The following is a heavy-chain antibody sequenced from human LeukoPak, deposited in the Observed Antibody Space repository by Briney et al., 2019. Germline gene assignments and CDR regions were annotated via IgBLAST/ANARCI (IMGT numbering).Heavy chain of an antibody. Sequence: SETLSLTCTVSGDSISSSSYYWGWIRQPPGKGLEWIGIIYYSGSTDYNPSLKGRVTISVDTSKKQFSLKLSSVTAADTAVYYCARDVGGGPFFDYWGQGILVTVSS. D-gene: IGHD2-15*01. CDR1: GDSISSSSYY. J-gene: IGHJ4*02. CDR2: IYYSGST. V-gene: IGHV4-39*07. CDR3: ARDVGGGPFFDY.